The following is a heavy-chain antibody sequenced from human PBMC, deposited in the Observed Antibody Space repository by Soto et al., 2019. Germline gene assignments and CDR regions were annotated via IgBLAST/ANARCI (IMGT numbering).Heavy chain of an antibody. CDR3: ARGQYYDFWSGYYTRYYGMDV. J-gene: IGHJ6*01. CDR1: GGSFSGYY. V-gene: IGHV4-34*01. D-gene: IGHD3-3*01. Sequence: SETLSLTCAVYGGSFSGYYWSWIRQPPGKGLEWIGEINHSGSTNYNPSLKSRVTISVDTSKNQFSLKLSSVTAADTAVYYCARGQYYDFWSGYYTRYYGMDVWGQGTTV. CDR2: INHSGST.